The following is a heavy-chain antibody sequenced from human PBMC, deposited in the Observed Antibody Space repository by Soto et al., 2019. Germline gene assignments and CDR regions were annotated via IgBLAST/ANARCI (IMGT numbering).Heavy chain of an antibody. CDR3: ARDGVTTDYYYYMDV. J-gene: IGHJ6*03. D-gene: IGHD4-17*01. CDR1: GYTFTSYA. CDR2: INAGNGNT. V-gene: IGHV1-3*01. Sequence: QVQLVQSGAEVKKPGASVKVSCKASGYTFTSYAMRWVRQAPGQRLEWMGWINAGNGNTKYSQKFQGRVTITRDTSASTAYMELSSLRSEDTAVYYCARDGVTTDYYYYMDVWGKGTTVTVSS.